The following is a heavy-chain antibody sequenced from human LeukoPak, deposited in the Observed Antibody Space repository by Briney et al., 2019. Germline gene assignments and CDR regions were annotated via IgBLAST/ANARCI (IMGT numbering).Heavy chain of an antibody. V-gene: IGHV3-30*04. CDR1: GFTFSSYG. J-gene: IGHJ4*02. Sequence: GGSLRLSCAASGFTFSSYGMHWVRQAPGKGLEWVAVISYDGSNKYYADSVKGRFTISRDNSKNTPYLQMNSLRAEDTAVYYCARPLQLIAAAGPAFDYWGQGTLVTVSS. CDR2: ISYDGSNK. D-gene: IGHD6-13*01. CDR3: ARPLQLIAAAGPAFDY.